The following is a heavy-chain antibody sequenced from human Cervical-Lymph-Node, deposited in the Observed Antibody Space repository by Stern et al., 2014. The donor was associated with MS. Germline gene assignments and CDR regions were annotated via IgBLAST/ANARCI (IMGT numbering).Heavy chain of an antibody. V-gene: IGHV3-9*01. CDR3: ATEIAVAGFDP. CDR2: ISWNSGSI. D-gene: IGHD6-19*01. J-gene: IGHJ5*02. Sequence: EVQLVESGGGLVQPGRSLRLSCAASGFTFDDYAMHWVRQAPGKGLEWVSGISWNSGSIGYADSVKGRFTISRDNAKNSLYLQMNSLRAEDTALYYCATEIAVAGFDPWGQGTLVTVSS. CDR1: GFTFDDYA.